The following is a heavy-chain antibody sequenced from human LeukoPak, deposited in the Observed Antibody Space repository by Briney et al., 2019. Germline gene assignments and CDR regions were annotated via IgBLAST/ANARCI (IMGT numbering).Heavy chain of an antibody. D-gene: IGHD3-22*01. Sequence: GGSLRLSCSASEFTFSTYNMNWVRQAPGKGLEWVSSISSSSTDIYYADSVKGRFTISRGTAKNSLYLQMNSLRAEDTAVYYCATDGVPSYYFDTSGPKFFQHWGQGTLVTVSS. J-gene: IGHJ1*01. V-gene: IGHV3-21*01. CDR3: ATDGVPSYYFDTSGPKFFQH. CDR1: EFTFSTYN. CDR2: ISSSSTDI.